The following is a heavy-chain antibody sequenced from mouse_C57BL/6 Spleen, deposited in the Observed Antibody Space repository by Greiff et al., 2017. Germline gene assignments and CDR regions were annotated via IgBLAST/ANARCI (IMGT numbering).Heavy chain of an antibody. CDR1: GYTFTSYW. J-gene: IGHJ4*01. CDR2: IHPNSGST. D-gene: IGHD2-12*01. Sequence: QVQLQQSGAELVKPGASVKLSCKASGYTFTSYWMHWVKQRTGQGLEWIGMIHPNSGSTNYNEKFKSKATLTVDKSSSTAYMQLSSLTSEDSAVYYCARSFDYTTDYWGQGTSVTVSS. CDR3: ARSFDYTTDY. V-gene: IGHV1-64*01.